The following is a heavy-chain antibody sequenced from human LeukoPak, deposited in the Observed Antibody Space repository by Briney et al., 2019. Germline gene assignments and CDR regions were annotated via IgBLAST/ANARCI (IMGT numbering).Heavy chain of an antibody. V-gene: IGHV4-34*01. CDR1: GGSFSGYY. D-gene: IGHD3-9*01. Sequence: SETLSLTCAVYGGSFSGYYWSWIRQPPGKGLEWIGEINHSGSTNYNPSLRSRVTISVDTSKNQFSLKLSSVTAADTAVYYCARGGAGIFYTPSLNWFDPWGQGTLVTVSS. CDR2: INHSGST. J-gene: IGHJ5*02. CDR3: ARGGAGIFYTPSLNWFDP.